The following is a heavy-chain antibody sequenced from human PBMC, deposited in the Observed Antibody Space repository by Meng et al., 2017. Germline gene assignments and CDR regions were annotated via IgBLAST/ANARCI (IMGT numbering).Heavy chain of an antibody. Sequence: QLQLQESGPGLVKPSEPLSLTCTVSGGSISSSSYYWGWIRQPPGKGLEWIGSIYYSGSTYYNPSLKSRVTISVDTSKNQFSLKLSSVTAADTAVYYYASLRIAVAGINWFDPWGQGTLVTVSS. CDR2: IYYSGST. CDR1: GGSISSSSYY. CDR3: ASLRIAVAGINWFDP. D-gene: IGHD6-19*01. V-gene: IGHV4-39*07. J-gene: IGHJ5*02.